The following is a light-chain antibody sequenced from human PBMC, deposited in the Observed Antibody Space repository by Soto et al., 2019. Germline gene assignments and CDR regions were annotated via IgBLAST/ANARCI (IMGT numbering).Light chain of an antibody. CDR2: EVS. CDR1: SSDIGTYKY. V-gene: IGLV2-14*01. J-gene: IGLJ2*01. Sequence: QSALTQPASVSGSPGQSITISCTGTSSDIGTYKYVSWFQHHPGKAPKLIIFEVSNRPSGISDRFSGSKSGTSATLGIAGLQTGDEATYYCGTWDSSLSVVVFGGGTKVTVL. CDR3: GTWDSSLSVVV.